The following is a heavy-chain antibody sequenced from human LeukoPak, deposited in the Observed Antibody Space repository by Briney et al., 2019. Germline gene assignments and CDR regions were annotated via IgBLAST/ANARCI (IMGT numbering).Heavy chain of an antibody. J-gene: IGHJ1*01. D-gene: IGHD3-10*01. CDR1: GGSISSYY. V-gene: IGHV4-59*01. CDR2: IYYSGST. CDR3: ARGKWFGEPEYFQH. Sequence: SETLSLTCTVSGGSISSYYWSWIRQPPGKGLEWIGYIYYSGSTNYNPSLKSRVTISVDTSKNQFSLKLSSVTAADTAVYYCARGKWFGEPEYFQHWGQGTLVTVSS.